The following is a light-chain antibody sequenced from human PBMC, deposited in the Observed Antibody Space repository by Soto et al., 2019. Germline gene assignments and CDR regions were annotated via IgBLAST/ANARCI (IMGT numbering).Light chain of an antibody. J-gene: IGLJ2*01. CDR1: SSDVGGYNY. V-gene: IGLV2-14*01. CDR2: DVT. CDR3: SSCASSSPWV. Sequence: QSALTQPASVSGSPGQSITISCPGTSSDVGGYNYVSWYQQYPGKAPKLMIYDVTNRPSGVSNRFSDSKSGNTASLTISGLQAEDEADYYCSSCASSSPWVFGGGTKLTVL.